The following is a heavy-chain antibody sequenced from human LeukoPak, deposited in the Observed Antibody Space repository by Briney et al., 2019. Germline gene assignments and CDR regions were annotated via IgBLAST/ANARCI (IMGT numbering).Heavy chain of an antibody. J-gene: IGHJ4*02. CDR1: GFTFSNYW. Sequence: GGSLRLSCAASGFTFSNYWMSWVRQAPGKGLHGVANIKRVGGEQYYVESVKGRFTISRDNAKNSLYLQMSRLRAEATAVYFCARPVDGYNWGRFDYWGQGTLVTVSS. CDR2: IKRVGGEQ. V-gene: IGHV3-7*04. CDR3: ARPVDGYNWGRFDY. D-gene: IGHD5-24*01.